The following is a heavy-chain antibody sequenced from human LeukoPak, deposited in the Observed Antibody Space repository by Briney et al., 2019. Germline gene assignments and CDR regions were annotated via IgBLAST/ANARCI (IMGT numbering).Heavy chain of an antibody. CDR1: GFTFSTYA. V-gene: IGHV3-23*01. D-gene: IGHD6-19*01. Sequence: GGSLRLSCAASGFTFSTYAMTWVRQAPGKGLEWVSVISGSGSSTSYADSVKGRFTISRDNSKNTLYLQMNSLKTEDTAVYYCSTYTSGSVSYWGQGTLVTVSS. CDR3: STYTSGSVSY. J-gene: IGHJ4*02. CDR2: ISGSGSST.